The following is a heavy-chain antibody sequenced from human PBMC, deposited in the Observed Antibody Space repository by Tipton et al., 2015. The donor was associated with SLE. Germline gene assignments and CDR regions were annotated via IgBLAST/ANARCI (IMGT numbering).Heavy chain of an antibody. CDR1: GFTFSSYD. CDR3: ARSKAHTTSNYMDV. D-gene: IGHD1-14*01. J-gene: IGHJ6*03. Sequence: SLRLSCAASGFTFSSYDMHWVRQTTGKGLEWVSVIGTTDDTFYAESVKGRFTISREDPKNSLYLQMNSLRVGDTAVYYCARSKAHTTSNYMDVWGKGTTVIVSS. CDR2: IGTTDDT. V-gene: IGHV3-13*01.